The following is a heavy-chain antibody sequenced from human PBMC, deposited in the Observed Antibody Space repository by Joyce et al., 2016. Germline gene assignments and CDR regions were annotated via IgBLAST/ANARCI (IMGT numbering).Heavy chain of an antibody. J-gene: IGHJ4*02. CDR2: IIAFNGNT. CDR3: ARSMTFYYSSGSFPPFDY. D-gene: IGHD3-10*01. V-gene: IGHV1-18*04. CDR1: GYTFTSYG. Sequence: QVQLAQSGAEVKKPGASVTVSCKTSGYTFTSYGITWVRQAPGQGLEWMGGIIAFNGNTNYAQKGQGRVTIPTDTSTNTAYMELSSLRSDDTAIYYCARSMTFYYSSGSFPPFDYWGQGTLVTVSS.